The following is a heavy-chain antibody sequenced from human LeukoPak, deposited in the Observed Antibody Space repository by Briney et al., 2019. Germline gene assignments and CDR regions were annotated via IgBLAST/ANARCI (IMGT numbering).Heavy chain of an antibody. Sequence: ASVKVSCKASGGTFSSYAISWVRQAPGQGLEWMGGIIPIFGTANYAQKLQGRVTMTTDTSTSTAYMELRSLRSDDTAVYYCARGSVWFGDLAGGFDPWGQGTLVTVSS. D-gene: IGHD3-10*01. J-gene: IGHJ5*02. CDR1: GGTFSSYA. CDR3: ARGSVWFGDLAGGFDP. V-gene: IGHV1-69*05. CDR2: IIPIFGTA.